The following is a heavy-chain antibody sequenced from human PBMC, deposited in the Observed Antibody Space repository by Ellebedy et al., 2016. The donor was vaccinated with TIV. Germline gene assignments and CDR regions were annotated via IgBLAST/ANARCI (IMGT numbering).Heavy chain of an antibody. D-gene: IGHD4-17*01. V-gene: IGHV1-3*01. CDR2: INAGNGNT. CDR3: ARDHGYGERYYYYGMDV. CDR1: GYTFTSYG. J-gene: IGHJ6*02. Sequence: AASVKVSCKASGYTFTSYGISWVRQAPGQRLEWMGLINAGNGNTKYSQKFQGRVTITRDTSASTAYMELSSLRSEDTAVYYCARDHGYGERYYYYGMDVWGQGTTVTVSS.